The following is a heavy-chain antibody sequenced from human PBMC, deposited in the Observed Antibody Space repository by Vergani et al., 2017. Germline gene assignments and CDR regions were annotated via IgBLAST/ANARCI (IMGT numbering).Heavy chain of an antibody. J-gene: IGHJ4*02. D-gene: IGHD6-19*01. V-gene: IGHV4-38-2*01. CDR1: GYSISSGYY. CDR2: IYHSGST. Sequence: QVQLQESGPGLVKPSETLSLTCAVSGYSISSGYYWGWIRQPPGKGLEWIGSIYHSGSTYYNPSLKSRVTISVDTSKNQFSLKLSSVTAADTAVYYCARAGYSSGWAADYWGQGTLVTVSS. CDR3: ARAGYSSGWAADY.